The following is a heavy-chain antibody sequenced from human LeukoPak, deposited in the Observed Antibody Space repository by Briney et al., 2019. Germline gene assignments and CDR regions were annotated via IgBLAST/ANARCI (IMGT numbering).Heavy chain of an antibody. J-gene: IGHJ3*02. Sequence: TGGSLRLSCAASGFTFSSYSMNWVRQAPGKGLEWVSSISSSSSYIYYADSVKGRFTISRDNAKNSLYLQMNSLRAEDTAVYYCARDTYSSSWFERLTDAFDIWGQGTMVTVSS. CDR2: ISSSSSYI. CDR1: GFTFSSYS. V-gene: IGHV3-21*01. D-gene: IGHD6-13*01. CDR3: ARDTYSSSWFERLTDAFDI.